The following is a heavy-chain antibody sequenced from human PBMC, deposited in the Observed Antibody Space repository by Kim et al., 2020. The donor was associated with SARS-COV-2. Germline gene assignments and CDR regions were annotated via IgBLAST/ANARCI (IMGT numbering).Heavy chain of an antibody. Sequence: SETLSLTCTVSGDSVTSSSYYWGWIRRPPGKGLEWIGSTHYSGITYYNPSLKSLVTISVDTSKKQFSLNLSSVTAADPAVYYSAGHSGRELELYYFG. J-gene: IGHJ6*01. CDR2: THYSGIT. CDR1: GDSVTSSSYY. D-gene: IGHD1-7*01. CDR3: AGHSGRELELYYFG. V-gene: IGHV4-39*01.